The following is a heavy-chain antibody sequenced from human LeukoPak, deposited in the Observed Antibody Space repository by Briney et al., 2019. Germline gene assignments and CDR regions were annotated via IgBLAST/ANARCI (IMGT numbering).Heavy chain of an antibody. CDR2: IKQDGSEK. CDR1: GFTFSSYW. Sequence: PGGSLRLSCAASGFTFSSYWMSWVRQAPGKGLEWVANIKQDGSEKYYVDSGKGRFTISRDNAKNSLYLQMNSLRAEDTAVYYCARLPGDTSMVNWFDPWGQGTLVTVSS. V-gene: IGHV3-7*01. J-gene: IGHJ5*02. D-gene: IGHD5-18*01. CDR3: ARLPGDTSMVNWFDP.